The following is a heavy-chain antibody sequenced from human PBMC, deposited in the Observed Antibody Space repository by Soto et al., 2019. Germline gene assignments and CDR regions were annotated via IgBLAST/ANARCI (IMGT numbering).Heavy chain of an antibody. V-gene: IGHV4-59*01. CDR3: ARFNYGEGAFDI. J-gene: IGHJ3*02. Sequence: SETLSLTCTVSGGSISSYYWSWIRQPPGKGLEWIGYIYYSGSTNYNPSLKSRVTISVDTSKNQFSLKLSSVTAADTAVYYCARFNYGEGAFDIWGQGTMVTVSS. D-gene: IGHD4-17*01. CDR1: GGSISSYY. CDR2: IYYSGST.